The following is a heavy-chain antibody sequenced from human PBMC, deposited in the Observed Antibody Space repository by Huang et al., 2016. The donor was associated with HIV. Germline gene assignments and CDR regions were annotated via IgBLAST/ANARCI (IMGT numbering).Heavy chain of an antibody. D-gene: IGHD5-18*01. CDR1: GYTLTELS. V-gene: IGHV1-24*01. CDR3: ATRRDRWERYVDTAVQFDY. J-gene: IGHJ4*02. CDR2: CDPEDGET. Sequence: QVQLVQSGTEVKRSGASVKVSCKVSGYTLTELSMHWVRQAPGKGLGWMGGCDPEDGETIYAQKCQGRITMTEDTSTDTAYMELSSLRSEDTAVYYCATRRDRWERYVDTAVQFDYWGQGTLVTVSS.